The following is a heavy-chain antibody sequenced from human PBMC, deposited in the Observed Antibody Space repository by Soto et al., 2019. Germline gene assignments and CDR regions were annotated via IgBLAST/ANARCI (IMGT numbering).Heavy chain of an antibody. CDR1: GFTFSSYS. J-gene: IGHJ3*02. CDR2: ISSSSSTI. Sequence: GRSLRLSCAASGFTFSSYSMNWVRQAPGKGLEWVSYISSSSSTIYYADSVKGRFTISRDNAKNSLYLQMNSLRDEDTAVYYCARDQDYGGNPSAFDIWGQGTMVTVSS. CDR3: ARDQDYGGNPSAFDI. V-gene: IGHV3-48*02. D-gene: IGHD4-17*01.